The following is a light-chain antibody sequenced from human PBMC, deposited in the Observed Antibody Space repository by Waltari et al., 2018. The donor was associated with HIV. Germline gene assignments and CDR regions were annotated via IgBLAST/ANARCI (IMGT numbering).Light chain of an antibody. CDR1: QTVSTM. Sequence: VMTQSPATLSVSPGESVTLSCRASQTVSTMLAWYQQKPGQAPRLLSYGASTRAPGLPARFSGSGAGTEFTLTISNLQSEDSAVYYCQQYNNWPPNTFGQGTKLEIK. CDR2: GAS. V-gene: IGKV3-15*01. CDR3: QQYNNWPPNT. J-gene: IGKJ2*01.